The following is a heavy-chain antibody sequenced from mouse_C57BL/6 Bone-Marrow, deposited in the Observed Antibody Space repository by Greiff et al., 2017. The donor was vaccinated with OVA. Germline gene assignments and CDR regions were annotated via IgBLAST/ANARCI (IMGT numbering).Heavy chain of an antibody. Sequence: VQLQQSGPELVKPGASVKLSCKASGYTFTSYDINWVKQRPGQGLEWIGWIYPRDGSTKYNEKFKGKATLTVDTSSSTAYMELHSLTSEDSAVYFCARWYYYGSSSLWYFDVWGTGTTVTVSS. D-gene: IGHD1-1*01. CDR2: IYPRDGST. CDR1: GYTFTSYD. V-gene: IGHV1-85*01. CDR3: ARWYYYGSSSLWYFDV. J-gene: IGHJ1*03.